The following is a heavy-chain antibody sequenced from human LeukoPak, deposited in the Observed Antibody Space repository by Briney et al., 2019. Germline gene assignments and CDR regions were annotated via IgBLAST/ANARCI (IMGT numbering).Heavy chain of an antibody. CDR1: GYTFTSYY. CDR3: ARAGSYSSGGTYYYYYGMDV. CDR2: ISAYNGNT. Sequence: ASVKVSCKASGYTFTSYYMHWVRQAPGQGLEWMGWISAYNGNTNYAQKLQGRVTMTTDTSTSTAYIELRSLRSDDTAVYYCARAGSYSSGGTYYYYYGMDVWGQGTTVTVSS. J-gene: IGHJ6*02. D-gene: IGHD6-19*01. V-gene: IGHV1-18*04.